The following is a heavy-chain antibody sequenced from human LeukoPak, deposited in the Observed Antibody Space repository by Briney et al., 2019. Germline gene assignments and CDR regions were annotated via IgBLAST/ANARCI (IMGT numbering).Heavy chain of an antibody. Sequence: GGSLRLSCAGSGFTFSSYAMSWVRQAPGKGLEWVSAISGSGGSTYYADSVKGRFTTSRDNSKNTLYLQMNSLRVEDTAVYYCAKDHGNYVGAVRFDPWGQGTLVTVSS. J-gene: IGHJ5*02. CDR2: ISGSGGST. CDR3: AKDHGNYVGAVRFDP. V-gene: IGHV3-23*01. CDR1: GFTFSSYA. D-gene: IGHD1-26*01.